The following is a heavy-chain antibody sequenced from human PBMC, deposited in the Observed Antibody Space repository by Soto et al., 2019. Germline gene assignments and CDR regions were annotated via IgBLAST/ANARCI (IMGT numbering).Heavy chain of an antibody. CDR1: GGSISYSYW. Sequence: QVQLQESGPGLVKPSGTLSLTCAVSGGSISYSYWWSWVRQPPGKGLEWIGEIYHTGSTNYNPSLKSRVTISVDKSKNQFSLKLSSVTAADTAVYYCARWRDGYTLYYFDYWGPGILATVSS. CDR3: ARWRDGYTLYYFDY. J-gene: IGHJ4*02. V-gene: IGHV4-4*02. CDR2: IYHTGST. D-gene: IGHD5-12*01.